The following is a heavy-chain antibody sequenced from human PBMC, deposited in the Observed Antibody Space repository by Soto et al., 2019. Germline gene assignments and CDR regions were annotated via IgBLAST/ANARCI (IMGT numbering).Heavy chain of an antibody. CDR1: GGSINSGGYY. J-gene: IGHJ5*02. V-gene: IGHV4-31*02. Sequence: TMSITRTVSGGSINSGGYYWSWLRKHPGKGLEWIGYIYYSGSTYYNPSLKSRVTISVDTSKNQFSLKLSSVTAADTAVYYCARDGYSSSSNWFDPWGQGTLVTVSS. CDR3: ARDGYSSSSNWFDP. D-gene: IGHD6-13*01. CDR2: IYYSGST.